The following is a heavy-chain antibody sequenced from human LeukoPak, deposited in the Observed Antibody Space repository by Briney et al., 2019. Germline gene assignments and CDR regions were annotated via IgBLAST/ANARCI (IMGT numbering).Heavy chain of an antibody. CDR2: INHSGST. CDR3: ARAVYYDSSGIYYFDY. Sequence: SETLSLTCAVYGGSFSGYYWSWIRQPPGKGLEWIGEINHSGSTNYNPSLKSRVTMSVDTSKNQFSLKLSSVTAADTAVYYCARAVYYDSSGIYYFDYWGQGTLVTVSS. D-gene: IGHD3-22*01. V-gene: IGHV4-34*01. J-gene: IGHJ4*02. CDR1: GGSFSGYY.